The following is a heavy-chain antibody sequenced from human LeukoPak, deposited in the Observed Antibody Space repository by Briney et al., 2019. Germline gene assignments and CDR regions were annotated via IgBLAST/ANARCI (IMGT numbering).Heavy chain of an antibody. D-gene: IGHD2-2*01. CDR1: GGTFSSYT. J-gene: IGHJ5*02. CDR2: IIPILGIA. V-gene: IGHV1-69*02. Sequence: GSSVKVSCKASGGTFSSYTISWVRQAPGQGLEWMGRIIPILGIANYAQKFQGRVTITADKSTSTAYMELSSLRSEDTAVYYCARGVGYCSSTSCYAPGWFDPWGQGTLVTVSS. CDR3: ARGVGYCSSTSCYAPGWFDP.